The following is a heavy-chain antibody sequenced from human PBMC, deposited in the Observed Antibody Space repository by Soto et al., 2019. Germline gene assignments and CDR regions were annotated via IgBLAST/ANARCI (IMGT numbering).Heavy chain of an antibody. CDR2: IYHSGNT. J-gene: IGHJ4*02. Sequence: SETLSLTCTVSGGSISSGGFFWSWIRQHPGKGLEWVGYIYHSGNTYYNPSLKSRVTISEDTSKNQFSLKLTSVTAADTAVYYCARDAYDSSGYYLLGFDYWGQGTLVTVSS. CDR1: GGSISSGGFF. D-gene: IGHD3-22*01. V-gene: IGHV4-31*03. CDR3: ARDAYDSSGYYLLGFDY.